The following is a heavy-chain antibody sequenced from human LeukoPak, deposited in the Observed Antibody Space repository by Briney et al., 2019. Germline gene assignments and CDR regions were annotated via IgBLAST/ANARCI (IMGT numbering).Heavy chain of an antibody. J-gene: IGHJ4*02. V-gene: IGHV1-8*02. Sequence: GASVKVSCKASGYTLTSYGISWVRQATGQGLEWMGWMNPNSGNSGSAQTFQDRVTMTRNTSMSSAYMELSSLQSEDTAVYYCARGSFSPWTTQSYFDYWGQGTLVTVSS. D-gene: IGHD1-14*01. CDR2: MNPNSGNS. CDR3: ARGSFSPWTTQSYFDY. CDR1: GYTLTSYG.